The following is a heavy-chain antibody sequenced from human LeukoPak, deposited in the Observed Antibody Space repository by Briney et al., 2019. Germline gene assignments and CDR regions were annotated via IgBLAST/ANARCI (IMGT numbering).Heavy chain of an antibody. CDR2: ISSSSSYT. V-gene: IGHV3-11*06. J-gene: IGHJ6*04. Sequence: PGGSLRLSCAASGFTFSDYYISWIRQAPGKGLEWVSYISSSSSYTNYADSVEGRFTISRDNAKNSLYLQMNSLRAEDTAVYYCASTYDANYYGMDVWGKGTTVTVSS. CDR3: ASTYDANYYGMDV. CDR1: GFTFSDYY. D-gene: IGHD5-12*01.